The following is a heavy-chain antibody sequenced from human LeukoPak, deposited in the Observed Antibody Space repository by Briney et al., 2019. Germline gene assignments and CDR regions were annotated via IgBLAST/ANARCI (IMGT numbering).Heavy chain of an antibody. CDR2: INHSGST. Sequence: ASETLSLTCAVYGGSFSGYYWSWIRQPPGKGLEWIGEINHSGSTNYNPSLKSRVTISVDTSKNQFSLKLSSVTAADTAVYYCARLPFARYYFDYWGQGTLVTVSS. CDR3: ARLPFARYYFDY. D-gene: IGHD3-3*01. CDR1: GGSFSGYY. J-gene: IGHJ4*02. V-gene: IGHV4-34*01.